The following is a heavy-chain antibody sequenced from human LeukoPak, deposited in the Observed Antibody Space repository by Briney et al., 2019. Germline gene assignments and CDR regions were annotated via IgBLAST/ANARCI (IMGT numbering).Heavy chain of an antibody. V-gene: IGHV4-38-2*02. CDR1: GFSVSSGFY. Sequence: SDTLSLTCSVSGFSVSSGFYWAWIRQSPGKGLEWIANVYHSGNSYSNPSLKSRLTISVDTSMNNFSLRLTSVTAADTAVYYCARVARYTDYLSSSGGLWEYNFDYWGQGTLVTVSS. CDR3: ARVARYTDYLSSSGGLWEYNFDY. CDR2: VYHSGNS. D-gene: IGHD3-9*01. J-gene: IGHJ4*02.